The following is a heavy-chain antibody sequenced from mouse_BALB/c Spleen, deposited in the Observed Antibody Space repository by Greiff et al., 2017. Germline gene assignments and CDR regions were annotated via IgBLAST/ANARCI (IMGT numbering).Heavy chain of an antibody. CDR3: ARGYVYYGSSSYFDY. CDR1: GFSLSRYS. D-gene: IGHD1-1*01. Sequence: QVQLKESGPGLVAPSQSLSITCTVSGFSLSRYSVHWVRHPPGKGLEWLGMIWGGGSTDYNSALKSRLSISKDNSKSQVFLKMNSLQTDDTAMYYCARGYVYYGSSSYFDYWGQGTTLTVSS. CDR2: IWGGGST. J-gene: IGHJ2*01. V-gene: IGHV2-6-4*01.